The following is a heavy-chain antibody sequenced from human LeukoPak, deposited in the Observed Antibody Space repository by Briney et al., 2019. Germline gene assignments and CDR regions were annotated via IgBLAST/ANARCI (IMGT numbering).Heavy chain of an antibody. CDR3: ARGTPRNQLLLYHFDY. CDR1: GYTFTGYY. CDR2: INPNSGGT. Sequence: ALVKVSCKASGYTFTGYYMHWVRQAPGQGLEWMGWINPNSGGTNYAQKFQGWVTMTRDTSISTAYMELSRLRSDDTAVYYCARGTPRNQLLLYHFDYWGQGTLVTVSS. V-gene: IGHV1-2*04. D-gene: IGHD2-2*02. J-gene: IGHJ4*02.